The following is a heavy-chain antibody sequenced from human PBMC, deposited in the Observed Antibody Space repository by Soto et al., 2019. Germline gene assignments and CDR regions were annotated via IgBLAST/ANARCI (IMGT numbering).Heavy chain of an antibody. V-gene: IGHV3-23*01. CDR2: ISDSGGST. J-gene: IGHJ4*02. Sequence: GGSLRLSCAASGFTFSNYAMSWVRQAPGKGLEWVSTISDSGGSTYYADSVKGRFTISRDNSKNTLYLQMNSLRAEDTAVYYCAKNTSSSGYYYFDYWGQGALVTVSS. D-gene: IGHD3-22*01. CDR1: GFTFSNYA. CDR3: AKNTSSSGYYYFDY.